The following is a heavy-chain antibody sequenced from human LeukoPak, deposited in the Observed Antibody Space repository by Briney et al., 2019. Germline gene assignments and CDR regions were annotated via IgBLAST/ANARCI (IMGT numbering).Heavy chain of an antibody. Sequence: GGSLRLSCAASGFIFSNYGFHWVRQAPGKGLEWLAFIRYDGSTKNYAESVKGRFTISRDNSKNTLSLQMSVLRAEDTGTYYCAKDSPDRSVTGDAFDMWGRGTWVTVSS. J-gene: IGHJ3*02. CDR3: AKDSPDRSVTGDAFDM. D-gene: IGHD6-19*01. CDR1: GFIFSNYG. V-gene: IGHV3-30*02. CDR2: IRYDGSTK.